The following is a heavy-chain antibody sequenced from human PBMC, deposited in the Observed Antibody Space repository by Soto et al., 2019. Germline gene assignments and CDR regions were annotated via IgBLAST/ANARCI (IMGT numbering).Heavy chain of an antibody. D-gene: IGHD6-19*01. V-gene: IGHV1-46*01. CDR1: GFTFTSYC. J-gene: IGHJ4*02. Sequence: QVQLVQSGAEVKKPGASVKVSCKTSGFTFTSYCMHWVRQAPGQGLEWMGLINPSGGGTSYAQKFQGRVTMTRDTSKSTAYMEMSSLRYEDTAMYYCAAYYCAREGSSGWPFDYWGQGTLVTVSS. CDR2: INPSGGGT. CDR3: AAYYCAREGSSGWPFDY.